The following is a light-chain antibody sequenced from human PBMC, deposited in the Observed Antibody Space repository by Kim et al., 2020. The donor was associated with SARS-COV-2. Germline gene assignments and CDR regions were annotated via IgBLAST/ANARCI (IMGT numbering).Light chain of an antibody. CDR2: QDS. CDR3: QAWDSSTAV. V-gene: IGLV3-1*01. J-gene: IGLJ2*01. Sequence: SSELTQPPSVSVSPGQTASITCSGDKLGDKYACWYQQKPGQSPVLVIYQDSKRPSGIPERFSGSTSGNTATLTIGGTQAMEEADYYCQAWDSSTAVFGGGTKLTVL. CDR1: KLGDKY.